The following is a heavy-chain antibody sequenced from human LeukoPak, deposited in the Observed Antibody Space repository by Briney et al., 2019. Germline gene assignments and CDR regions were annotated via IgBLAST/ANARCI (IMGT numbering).Heavy chain of an antibody. CDR2: IIPIFGTA. D-gene: IGHD3-10*01. CDR1: GGTFSSYA. Sequence: SVKVSCKASGGTFSSYAISWVRQAPGQGLEWMGGIIPIFGTANYAQKFQGRVTITADKSTSTAYMKLSSLRSEDTAVYYCARGKRGMVRGVIAYYFDYWGQGTLVTVSS. J-gene: IGHJ4*02. CDR3: ARGKRGMVRGVIAYYFDY. V-gene: IGHV1-69*06.